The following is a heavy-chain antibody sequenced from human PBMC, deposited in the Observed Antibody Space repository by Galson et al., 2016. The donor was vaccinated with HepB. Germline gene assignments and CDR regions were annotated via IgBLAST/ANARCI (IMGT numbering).Heavy chain of an antibody. CDR1: GGSIYSYY. CDR3: ARGFDYYDSSGYVAFDI. CDR2: TSYSEST. Sequence: SETLSLTCTVSGGSIYSYYWSWIRQPPGKGLEWIGYTSYSESTNYNPSLKTRVTISLDTSKNQFSLKLSSVTAADTALYYCARGFDYYDSSGYVAFDIWGQGTMVTVSS. J-gene: IGHJ3*02. V-gene: IGHV4-59*01. D-gene: IGHD3-22*01.